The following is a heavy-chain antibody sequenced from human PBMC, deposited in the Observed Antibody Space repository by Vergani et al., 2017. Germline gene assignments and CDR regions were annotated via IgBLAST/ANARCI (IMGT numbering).Heavy chain of an antibody. CDR2: ISGSGGST. Sequence: EVQLVESGGGLVQPGGSLRLSCAASGFTFSSYAMSWVRQAPGKGLEWVSAISGSGGSTYYADSVKGRFTISRDNSKNTLYLQMNSLRAEDTAVYYCARDPRWGIRSPYYYYYYMDVWGKGTTVTVSS. CDR3: ARDPRWGIRSPYYYYYYMDV. D-gene: IGHD2-8*02. V-gene: IGHV3-23*04. J-gene: IGHJ6*03. CDR1: GFTFSSYA.